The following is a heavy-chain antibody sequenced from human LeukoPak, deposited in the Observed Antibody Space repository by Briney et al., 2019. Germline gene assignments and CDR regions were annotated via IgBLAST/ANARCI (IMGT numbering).Heavy chain of an antibody. D-gene: IGHD4-17*01. V-gene: IGHV4-4*07. CDR2: ISTSGST. J-gene: IGHJ3*02. CDR1: GGSISSYY. CDR3: ARDRGYGDYLIPLAFDI. Sequence: SETLSLTCTVSGGSISSYYWSWIRQPAGKGLESIGHISTSGSTNYNPSLKSRVTMSVDTSKNQFSLKLSSVTAADTAVYYCARDRGYGDYLIPLAFDIWGQGTMVTVSS.